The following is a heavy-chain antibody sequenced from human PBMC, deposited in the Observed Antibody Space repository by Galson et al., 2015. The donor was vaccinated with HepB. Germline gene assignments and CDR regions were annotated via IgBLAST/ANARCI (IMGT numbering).Heavy chain of an antibody. J-gene: IGHJ6*03. D-gene: IGHD3-16*01. CDR1: GYTFTSYA. CDR3: AVGGSHDNPYYYYYLDV. CDR2: MNPNSGNK. Sequence: SVKVSCKASGYTFTSYAINWVRQATGQGLEWMGWMNPNSGNKGYAQKFQGRVIMTEDTSTGTAYMELRSLASEDTAVYFCAVGGSHDNPYYYYYLDVWGKGTTVTVSS. V-gene: IGHV1-8*01.